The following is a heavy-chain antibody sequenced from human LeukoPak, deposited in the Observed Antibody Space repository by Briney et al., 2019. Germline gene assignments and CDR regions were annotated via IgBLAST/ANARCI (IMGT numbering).Heavy chain of an antibody. CDR2: IKSKTDGGTT. CDR1: GFTFSNAW. Sequence: GGSLRLSCAASGFTFSNAWMSWVRQAPGKGLEWVGRIKSKTDGGTTDYAAPVKGRFTISRDNSKNTLYFQMNSLRAEDTAVYYCARDLDGGAGDAFDIWGQGTMVTVSS. J-gene: IGHJ3*02. CDR3: ARDLDGGAGDAFDI. D-gene: IGHD4-23*01. V-gene: IGHV3-15*01.